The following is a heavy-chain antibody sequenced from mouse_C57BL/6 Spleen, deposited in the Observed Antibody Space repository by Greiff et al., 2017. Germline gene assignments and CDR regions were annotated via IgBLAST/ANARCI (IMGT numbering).Heavy chain of an antibody. D-gene: IGHD1-1*01. CDR2: IYPRSGNT. V-gene: IGHV1-81*01. J-gene: IGHJ4*01. CDR1: GYTFTSYG. CDR3: ARNYGSHDYAMDY. Sequence: VMLVESGAELARPGASVKLSCKASGYTFTSYGISWVKQRAGQGLEWIGEIYPRSGNTYYNEKFKGKATLTADKSSSTAYMELRSLTSEDSAVYFCARNYGSHDYAMDYWGQGTSVTVSS.